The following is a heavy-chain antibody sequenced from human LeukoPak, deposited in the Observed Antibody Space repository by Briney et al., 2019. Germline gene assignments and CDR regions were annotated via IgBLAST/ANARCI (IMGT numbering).Heavy chain of an antibody. V-gene: IGHV4-39*01. CDR3: ARHSSGWYGLVEHYFDY. CDR1: GGSISSSSYY. J-gene: IGHJ4*02. CDR2: IYYSGST. D-gene: IGHD6-19*01. Sequence: PSETLSLTCTVSGGSISSSSYYWGWIRQPPGKGLEWIGSIYYSGSTYYNPSLKSRVTISVDTSKNQFSLKLSSVTAADTAVYYCARHSSGWYGLVEHYFDYWGQGTLVTVSS.